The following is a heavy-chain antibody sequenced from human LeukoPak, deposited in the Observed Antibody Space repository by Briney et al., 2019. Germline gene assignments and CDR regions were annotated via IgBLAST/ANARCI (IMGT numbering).Heavy chain of an antibody. CDR2: ISNSGNII. CDR3: ARVAVHSTGWYPSTSDY. J-gene: IGHJ4*02. Sequence: GGSLRLSCAASGFTFDDYGMSWVRQAPGKGLEWVSYISNSGNIIYYADSVKGRFTITRDNAKNSLYLQMNSLRAEDTAIYYCARVAVHSTGWYPSTSDYWSQGTLVTVSS. D-gene: IGHD6-19*01. V-gene: IGHV3-48*03. CDR1: GFTFDDYG.